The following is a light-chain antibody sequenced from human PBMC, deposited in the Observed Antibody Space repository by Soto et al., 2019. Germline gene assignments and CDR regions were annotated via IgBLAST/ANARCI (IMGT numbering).Light chain of an antibody. J-gene: IGKJ1*01. V-gene: IGKV1-5*03. CDR2: KAS. Sequence: DIQMTQSPSTLSASVGDRVTITCRASQSISSWLAWYQQKPGKAPKLLICKASSLESGVPSRFSGSGSGTEFTLTISSLQPDDFATYYCQQYNSYSLWTFGQGTKVDI. CDR3: QQYNSYSLWT. CDR1: QSISSW.